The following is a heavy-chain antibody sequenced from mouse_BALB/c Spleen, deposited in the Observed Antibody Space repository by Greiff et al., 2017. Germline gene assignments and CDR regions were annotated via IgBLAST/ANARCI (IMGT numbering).Heavy chain of an antibody. D-gene: IGHD2-4*01. CDR3: ARDAYYDYDYYAMDY. J-gene: IGHJ4*01. V-gene: IGHV7-1*02. Sequence: EVMLVESGGGLVQPGGSLRLSCATSGFTFSDFYMEWVRQPPGKRLEWIAASRNKANDYTTEYSASVKGRFIVSRDTSQSILYLQMNALRAEDTAIYYCARDAYYDYDYYAMDYWGQGTSVTVSS. CDR1: GFTFSDFY. CDR2: SRNKANDYTT.